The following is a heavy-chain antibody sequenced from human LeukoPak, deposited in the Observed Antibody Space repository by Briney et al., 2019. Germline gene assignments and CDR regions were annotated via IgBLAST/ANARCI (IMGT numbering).Heavy chain of an antibody. CDR3: AKDFSPIVGATGAFDI. D-gene: IGHD1-26*01. Sequence: GWSLRLSCASSGFTFSSNWLHWLRQAPGKGLAWVSRINRDGSSIIYANSVKGRFTISRDNAKNSLYLQMNSLRAEDMALYYCAKDFSPIVGATGAFDIWGQGTMVTVSS. V-gene: IGHV3-74*01. CDR2: INRDGSSI. CDR1: GFTFSSNW. J-gene: IGHJ3*02.